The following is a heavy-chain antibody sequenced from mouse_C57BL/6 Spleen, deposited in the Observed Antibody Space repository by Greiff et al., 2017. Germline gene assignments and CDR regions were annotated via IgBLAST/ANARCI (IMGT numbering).Heavy chain of an antibody. D-gene: IGHD2-1*01. Sequence: VQLQQPGAELVKPGASVKVSCKASGYTFTSYWMHWVKQRPGQGLEWIGRIHPSDSDTNYNQKFKGKATLTVDKSSSTAYMQRSSLTSEDSAVYCCAMGYGNYEAMDYWGQGTSVTVSS. J-gene: IGHJ4*01. CDR3: AMGYGNYEAMDY. CDR2: IHPSDSDT. CDR1: GYTFTSYW. V-gene: IGHV1-74*01.